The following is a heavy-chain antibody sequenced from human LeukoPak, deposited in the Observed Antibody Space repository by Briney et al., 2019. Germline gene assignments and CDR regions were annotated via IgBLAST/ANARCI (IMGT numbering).Heavy chain of an antibody. D-gene: IGHD3-9*01. V-gene: IGHV3-53*05. Sequence: GGSLRLSCAASGFTVSSNYMSWVRQAPGKGLEWVSVIYSGGSTYYADSVKGRFTISRDNSKNTLYLQMNSLRAEDTALYYCAKDLAGDILTGFDYWGQGTLVTVSS. CDR1: GFTVSSNY. CDR2: IYSGGST. CDR3: AKDLAGDILTGFDY. J-gene: IGHJ4*02.